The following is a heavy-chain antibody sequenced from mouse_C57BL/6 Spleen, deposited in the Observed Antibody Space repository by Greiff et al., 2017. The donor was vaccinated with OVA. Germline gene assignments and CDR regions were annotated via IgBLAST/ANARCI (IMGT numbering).Heavy chain of an antibody. CDR3: TSPYYSNYYFDY. D-gene: IGHD2-5*01. CDR1: GYTFTSYW. Sequence: VHVKQSGTVLARPGASVKMSCKTSGYTFTSYWMHWVKQRPGQGLEWIGAIYPGNSDTSYNQKFKGKAKLTAVTSASTAYMELSSLTNEDSAVYYCTSPYYSNYYFDYWGQGTTLTVSS. CDR2: IYPGNSDT. V-gene: IGHV1-5*01. J-gene: IGHJ2*01.